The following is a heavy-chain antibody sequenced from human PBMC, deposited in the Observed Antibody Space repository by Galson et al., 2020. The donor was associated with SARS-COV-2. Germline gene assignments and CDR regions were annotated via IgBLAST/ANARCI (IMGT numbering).Heavy chain of an antibody. J-gene: IGHJ6*03. Sequence: SETLSLTCTVSGGSINTYYCSWIRQPAGKGLEWIGRMYTSGNTNYNPSLKSRVSMSVDTSKNQFSLKLSSVTAADTAVYYCATTVNRDMVYMDVWGKGTTVTVSS. CDR2: MYTSGNT. CDR3: ATTVNRDMVYMDV. V-gene: IGHV4-4*07. D-gene: IGHD5-18*01. CDR1: GGSINTYY.